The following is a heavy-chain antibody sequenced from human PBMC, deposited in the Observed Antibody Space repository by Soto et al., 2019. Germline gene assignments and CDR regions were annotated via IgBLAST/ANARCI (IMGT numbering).Heavy chain of an antibody. V-gene: IGHV1-18*01. D-gene: IGHD2-2*01. Sequence: ASVKVSCKASGYTFTSYGISWVRQAPGQGLEWMGWISAYNGNTNYAQKLQGRVTMTTDTSTSKAYMELRSLRSDDTAVYYCARDIVVVPAAIFRAGWFDPWGQGTLVTVSS. CDR3: ARDIVVVPAAIFRAGWFDP. CDR1: GYTFTSYG. J-gene: IGHJ5*02. CDR2: ISAYNGNT.